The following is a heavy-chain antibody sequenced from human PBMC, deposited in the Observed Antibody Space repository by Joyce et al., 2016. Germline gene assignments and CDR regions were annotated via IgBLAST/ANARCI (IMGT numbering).Heavy chain of an antibody. Sequence: QVQLVQSGAEVKKPGASVKVSCKAPGYTFTSYDINWVRQATGQGLEWMGWMNPNSGNIAYAQKFQGRVTMTRNTSISTAYMELSSLRSEDTAVYYCARERNYGDLSFDPWGQGTLVTVSS. CDR2: MNPNSGNI. CDR3: ARERNYGDLSFDP. CDR1: GYTFTSYD. V-gene: IGHV1-8*01. D-gene: IGHD4-17*01. J-gene: IGHJ5*02.